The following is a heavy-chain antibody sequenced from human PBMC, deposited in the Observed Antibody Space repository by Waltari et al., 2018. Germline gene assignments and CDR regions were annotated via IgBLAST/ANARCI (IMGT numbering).Heavy chain of an antibody. V-gene: IGHV1-69*01. D-gene: IGHD5-12*01. CDR3: AREMATISDHDAFDI. J-gene: IGHJ3*02. CDR2: IIPIFGTA. CDR1: GGTFSRYP. Sequence: QVQLVQSGAEVKKPGSSVKVSCKASGGTFSRYPSSWVRAAPGPGLEWMGGIIPIFGTANYAQKFQGRVTITADESTSTAYMELSSLRSEDTAVYYCAREMATISDHDAFDIWGQGTMVTVSS.